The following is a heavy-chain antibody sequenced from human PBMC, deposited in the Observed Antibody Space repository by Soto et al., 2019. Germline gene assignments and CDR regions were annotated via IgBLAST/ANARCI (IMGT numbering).Heavy chain of an antibody. CDR3: ARGISKYSSWYEPHTWFDA. CDR1: GGPINSPDYY. V-gene: IGHV4-30-4*01. Sequence: QVQLQESGPGLVKPSQTLSLTCTVSGGPINSPDYYWTWIRQSPGKGLEWIGYLYFNGGTQYNTSRRPPVSMSLDTSKKHFSLKMRSVTAADTAVYYCARGISKYSSWYEPHTWFDAWGPGVLVTVSS. D-gene: IGHD6-13*01. CDR2: LYFNGGT. J-gene: IGHJ5*02.